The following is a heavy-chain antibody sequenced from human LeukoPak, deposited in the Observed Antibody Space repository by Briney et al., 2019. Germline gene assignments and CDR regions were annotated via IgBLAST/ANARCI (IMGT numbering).Heavy chain of an antibody. CDR1: GYSISSGYY. D-gene: IGHD5-18*01. CDR2: IYHSGST. Sequence: SETLSLTCTVSGYSISSGYYWGWIRQPPGQGLEWIGSIYHSGSTYYNPSLKSRVTISVDTSKNQFSLKLRSVTAADTAVYYCARDGLWIQNAFDIWGQGTMVTVSS. CDR3: ARDGLWIQNAFDI. J-gene: IGHJ3*02. V-gene: IGHV4-38-2*02.